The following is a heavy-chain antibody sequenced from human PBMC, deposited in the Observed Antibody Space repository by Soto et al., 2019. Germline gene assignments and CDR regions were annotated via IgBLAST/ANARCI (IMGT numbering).Heavy chain of an antibody. D-gene: IGHD1-7*01. J-gene: IGHJ4*02. CDR1: GGSISSGNYY. Sequence: QVQLQESGPGLVKPSQTLSLTCTVSGGSISSGNYYWSWIRQPPGKGLEWIGFISYSGSTYYNASLKSPVTLSVDTSKNQFSLNLSFVTAADTAVYYCATMGTPATGLYYFDYWGQGTLVTVSS. CDR2: ISYSGST. CDR3: ATMGTPATGLYYFDY. V-gene: IGHV4-30-4*01.